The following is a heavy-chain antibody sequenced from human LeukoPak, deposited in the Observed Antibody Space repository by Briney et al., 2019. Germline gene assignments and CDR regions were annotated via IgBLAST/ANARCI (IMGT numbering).Heavy chain of an antibody. CDR2: ISSSGGGT. V-gene: IGHV3-23*01. CDR3: AKVVGATTRGYFDY. J-gene: IGHJ4*02. CDR1: GFTFSSYA. D-gene: IGHD1-26*01. Sequence: GGSLRLSCAASGFTFSSYAMSWVRQAPGKGLGWVSTISSSGGGTYYADSVKGRFTISRDNSKNTLYLQMNSLRAEDTAVYYCAKVVGATTRGYFDYWGQGTVVSVSS.